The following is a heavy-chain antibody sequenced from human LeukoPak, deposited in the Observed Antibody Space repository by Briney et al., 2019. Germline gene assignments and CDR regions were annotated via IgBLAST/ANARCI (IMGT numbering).Heavy chain of an antibody. CDR1: GGAISSGDKY. Sequence: SETLSLTCNVSGGAISSGDKYWSWIRQPPGKGLEWIGYIYYSGSTYYNPSLKSRLTISVDTSENQFSLHLTSVTAADTAVYFCARVTRWAGLDFWGQGTLVTVSS. J-gene: IGHJ4*02. CDR3: ARVTRWAGLDF. CDR2: IYYSGST. V-gene: IGHV4-30-4*01. D-gene: IGHD2-21*02.